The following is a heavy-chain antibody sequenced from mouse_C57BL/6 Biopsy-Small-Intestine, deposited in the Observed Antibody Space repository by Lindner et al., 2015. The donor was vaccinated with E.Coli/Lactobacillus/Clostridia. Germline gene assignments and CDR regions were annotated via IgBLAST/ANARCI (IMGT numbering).Heavy chain of an antibody. D-gene: IGHD2-13*01. V-gene: IGHV1-53*01. CDR1: AYTLTGYF. J-gene: IGHJ3*01. Sequence: SVKVSCKASAYTLTGYFIHWVRQAPGQGLEWMGWINRNSGGTNYAQKFQGRVTMTRDTSINTAYMELRTLRSDDTAIYYCARVNLDSAQGLGDWGQGTLVTVS. CDR2: INRNSGGT. CDR3: ARVNLDSAQGLGD.